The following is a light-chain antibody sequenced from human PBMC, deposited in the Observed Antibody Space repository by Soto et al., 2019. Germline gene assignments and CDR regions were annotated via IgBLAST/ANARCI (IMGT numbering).Light chain of an antibody. J-gene: IGLJ1*01. Sequence: QSVLTQPASVSGYPGQSITISCTGRSSDVGGYNYVSWYQQHPGKAPKFMIYEVSRRPSGVSNRFSGSKSGNTASLTVSGLQAEDEADYYCSSYTTSNTYVFVTGTRSP. CDR3: SSYTTSNTYV. CDR1: SSDVGGYNY. CDR2: EVS. V-gene: IGLV2-14*01.